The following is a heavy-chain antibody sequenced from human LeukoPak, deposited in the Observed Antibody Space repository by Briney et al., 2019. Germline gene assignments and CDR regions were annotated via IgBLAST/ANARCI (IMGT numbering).Heavy chain of an antibody. J-gene: IGHJ5*02. CDR3: ARESSTSNWFDP. CDR1: GFTFSSYW. CDR2: INSDGSST. D-gene: IGHD2-2*01. V-gene: IGHV3-74*01. Sequence: GGSLRLSCAASGFTFSSYWMHWVRQAPGKGLVWVSRINSDGSSTSYADSVKGRFTISRDNAKNTLYLQMDSLRAEDTAVYYCARESSTSNWFDPWGQGTLVTVSS.